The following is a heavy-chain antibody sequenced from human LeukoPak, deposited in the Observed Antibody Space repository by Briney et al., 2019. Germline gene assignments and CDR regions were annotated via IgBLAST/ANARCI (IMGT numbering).Heavy chain of an antibody. CDR1: GGSFSGYY. Sequence: SETLSLTCAVYGGSFSGYYWSWIGQPPEKGLEWIGEINHSGSTNYNPSLKSRVTISVDTSKNQFSLKLSSVTAADTAVYYCARHRAYYYYMDVWGQGTTVTVSS. J-gene: IGHJ6*03. CDR3: ARHRAYYYYMDV. V-gene: IGHV4-34*01. CDR2: INHSGST.